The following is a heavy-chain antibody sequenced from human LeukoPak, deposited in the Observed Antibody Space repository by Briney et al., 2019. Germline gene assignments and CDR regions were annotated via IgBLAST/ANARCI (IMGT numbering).Heavy chain of an antibody. Sequence: SETLSLTCTVSGGSISSYYWSWIRQPPGKGLEWIGYIYYSGSTNYNPSLKSRVTISVDTSKNQFSLKLSSVTAADTAVYYCARARRISSWYWFDPWGQGTLVTVSS. V-gene: IGHV4-59*01. D-gene: IGHD6-13*01. CDR2: IYYSGST. CDR3: ARARRISSWYWFDP. CDR1: GGSISSYY. J-gene: IGHJ5*02.